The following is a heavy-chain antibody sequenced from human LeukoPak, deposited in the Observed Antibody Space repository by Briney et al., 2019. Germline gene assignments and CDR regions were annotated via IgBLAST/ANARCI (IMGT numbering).Heavy chain of an antibody. D-gene: IGHD3-10*01. Sequence: PSETLSLTRTVSGGSISSSSYYWGWIRQPPGKGLEWIGSIYYSGSTYYNPSLKSRVTISVDTSKNQFSLKLSSVTAADTAVYYCARPNYYPSWFDPWGQGTLVTVSS. CDR2: IYYSGST. CDR1: GGSISSSSYY. J-gene: IGHJ5*02. CDR3: ARPNYYPSWFDP. V-gene: IGHV4-39*01.